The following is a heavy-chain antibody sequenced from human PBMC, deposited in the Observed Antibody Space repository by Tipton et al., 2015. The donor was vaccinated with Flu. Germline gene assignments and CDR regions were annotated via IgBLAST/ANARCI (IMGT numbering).Heavy chain of an antibody. V-gene: IGHV4-59*01. Sequence: TLSLTCTVSGGSISTYYWSWIRQSPGRGLEWIGYIHYSGSTNYNPSLKSRVTMSVDAPKNEFSLKVRSVTAADTAVYYCARRGLRDRAYEDWGQGTLVTVSS. D-gene: IGHD3-10*01. CDR2: IHYSGST. CDR3: ARRGLRDRAYED. J-gene: IGHJ4*02. CDR1: GGSISTYY.